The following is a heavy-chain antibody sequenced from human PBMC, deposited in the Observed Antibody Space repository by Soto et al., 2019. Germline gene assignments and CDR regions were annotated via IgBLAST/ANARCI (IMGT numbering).Heavy chain of an antibody. J-gene: IGHJ4*02. Sequence: EVQLVESGGGLVQPGGSLRLSCAVSGFTLSDHYMDWVRQAPGKGLEWVGRSRNKAKSYATHYAAYVKGRFSISRDDSKNAVYLQLNSLKTEDTAVYFCARAAYIVGVTKPLDYWGQGTLVTVSS. V-gene: IGHV3-72*01. CDR2: SRNKAKSYAT. CDR3: ARAAYIVGVTKPLDY. CDR1: GFTLSDHY. D-gene: IGHD1-26*01.